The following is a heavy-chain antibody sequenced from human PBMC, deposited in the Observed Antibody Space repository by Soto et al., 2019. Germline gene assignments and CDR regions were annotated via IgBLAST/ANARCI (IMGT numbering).Heavy chain of an antibody. CDR3: VRGYSSNWVNWFDP. Sequence: GGSLRLSCAASGFTFSTYWMHWVRQGPGKGPVWVSRINGDGSSTTYADSVMGRFTISRDNAKNTLYLQMDSLRAEDTAVYYCVRGYSSNWVNWFDPWGQGTLVTVSS. D-gene: IGHD6-13*01. V-gene: IGHV3-74*01. J-gene: IGHJ5*02. CDR2: INGDGSST. CDR1: GFTFSTYW.